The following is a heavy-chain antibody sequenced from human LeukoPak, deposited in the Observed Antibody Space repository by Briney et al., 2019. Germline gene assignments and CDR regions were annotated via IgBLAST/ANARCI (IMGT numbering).Heavy chain of an antibody. CDR1: GFTFSSYS. CDR2: ITISSSYI. D-gene: IGHD2-2*01. J-gene: IGHJ4*02. CDR3: ASVVVPAAGVDY. Sequence: GSLRLSCAASGFTFSSYSMNWVRQAPGKGLEWVSSITISSSYIYYADSVKGRFTISRDNAKNSLYLQMNSLRAEDTAVYYCASVVVPAAGVDYWGQGTLVTVSS. V-gene: IGHV3-21*01.